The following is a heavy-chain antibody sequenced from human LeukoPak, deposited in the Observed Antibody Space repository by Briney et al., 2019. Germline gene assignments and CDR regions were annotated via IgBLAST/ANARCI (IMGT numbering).Heavy chain of an antibody. J-gene: IGHJ4*02. CDR2: IYPGDSDT. D-gene: IGHD3-10*01. Sequence: GESLKISCKGSGYSFTSHWIGWVRQMPGEGLEWMGIIYPGDSDTRYSPSFQGQVTISADKSISTAYLQWSSLKASDTAMYYCARVYYGSGSYPSGNYWGQGTLVTVSS. CDR3: ARVYYGSGSYPSGNY. CDR1: GYSFTSHW. V-gene: IGHV5-51*01.